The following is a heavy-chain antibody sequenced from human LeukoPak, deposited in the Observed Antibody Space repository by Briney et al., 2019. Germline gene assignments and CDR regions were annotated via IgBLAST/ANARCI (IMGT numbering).Heavy chain of an antibody. J-gene: IGHJ6*02. Sequence: SETLSLTCTVSGGSISSYYWSWIRQPPGKGLEWIGYIYYSGSTNYNPSLKSRVTISVDTSKNQFSLRLSSVTAADTAVYYCARNDGYNFRNFYYYYGMDVWGQGTTVTVSS. CDR2: IYYSGST. V-gene: IGHV4-59*01. CDR3: ARNDGYNFRNFYYYYGMDV. D-gene: IGHD5-12*01. CDR1: GGSISSYY.